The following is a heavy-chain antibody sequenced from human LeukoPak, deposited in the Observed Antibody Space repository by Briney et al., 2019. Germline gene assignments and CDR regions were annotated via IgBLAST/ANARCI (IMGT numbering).Heavy chain of an antibody. CDR3: AKDFSRFYYDSSGDY. CDR1: GFTFSSYV. CDR2: ISRSGGDT. Sequence: PGGSLRLSCAASGFTFSSYVMSWVRQAPGKGLEWVSAISRSGGDTYYADSVKGRFTISRDNSKNTLYLQMNSLRAEETAVYYCAKDFSRFYYDSSGDYWGQGTLVTVSS. V-gene: IGHV3-23*01. J-gene: IGHJ4*02. D-gene: IGHD3-22*01.